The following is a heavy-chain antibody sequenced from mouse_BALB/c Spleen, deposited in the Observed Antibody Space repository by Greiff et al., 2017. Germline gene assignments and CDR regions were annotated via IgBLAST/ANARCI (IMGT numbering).Heavy chain of an antibody. J-gene: IGHJ3*01. V-gene: IGHV1-59*01. D-gene: IGHD1-1*02. CDR3: TREELWSEGRCAY. CDR1: GYTFTSYW. CDR2: IDPSDSYT. Sequence: QVQLQQPGSVLVRPGASVKMSCKASGYTFTSYWMHWVKQRPGQGLEWIGVIDPSDSYTSYNQKFKGKATLTVDTSSSTAYMQLSSLTSEDSAVYYCTREELWSEGRCAYWGQGTLVTVSA.